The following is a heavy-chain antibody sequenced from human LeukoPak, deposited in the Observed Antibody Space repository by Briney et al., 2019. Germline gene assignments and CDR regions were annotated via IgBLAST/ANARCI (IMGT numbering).Heavy chain of an antibody. CDR1: GASISSYY. CDR2: IFYSGST. CDR3: ARHGSSWTYFDY. J-gene: IGHJ4*02. V-gene: IGHV4-59*08. Sequence: PSETLSLTCTVSGASISSYYWSWIRQPPGKGLEWIGYIFYSGSTNYNPSLKSRLTISVDTSKNQFSLKLSSVTAADTAVYYCARHGSSWTYFDYWGQGTLVTVSS. D-gene: IGHD6-13*01.